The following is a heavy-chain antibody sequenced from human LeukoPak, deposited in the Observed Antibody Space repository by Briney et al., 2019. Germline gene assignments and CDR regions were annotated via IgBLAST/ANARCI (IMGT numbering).Heavy chain of an antibody. Sequence: PVGSLRLSSAASGFTVSSNYMSSVRQAPGKGLEWGSVIYSGGSTYYADSVKGRFTNSRDNSKNTLYRQMNSLRAEVTAVYYCARSRVGYYDSSGYYYWGQGTLVTVSS. CDR2: IYSGGST. J-gene: IGHJ4*02. D-gene: IGHD3-22*01. CDR1: GFTVSSNY. V-gene: IGHV3-66*02. CDR3: ARSRVGYYDSSGYYY.